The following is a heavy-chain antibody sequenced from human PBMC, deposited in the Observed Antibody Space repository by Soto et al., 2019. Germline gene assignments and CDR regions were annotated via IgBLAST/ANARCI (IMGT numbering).Heavy chain of an antibody. V-gene: IGHV3-30-3*01. CDR2: ISFDGANT. CDR3: ARDGYNRVGFDY. J-gene: IGHJ4*02. CDR1: GFTFSSYN. D-gene: IGHD5-18*01. Sequence: QVQLVESGGGVVPPGGSLRVSCVASGFTFSSYNMHWVRQAPGEGLEWVAVISFDGANTFYADSVKGRFTISRDISRDTLYLQMSSLRDEDTAMYFCARDGYNRVGFDYWGQGTQVTVSS.